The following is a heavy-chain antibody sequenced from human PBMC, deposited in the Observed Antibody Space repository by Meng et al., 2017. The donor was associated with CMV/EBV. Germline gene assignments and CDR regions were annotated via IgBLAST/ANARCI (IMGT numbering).Heavy chain of an antibody. V-gene: IGHV1-46*01. CDR1: GYSFTTYY. CDR3: GRGGSGRSLGGWFDH. CDR2: INVSGGST. J-gene: IGHJ5*02. Sequence: ASVKVFCKASGYSFTTYYMHWVRQAPGQGFEWMGIINVSGGSTIYAQKFQGRVTMTRDTSTSKVDMELRSLRSEDTAVYYCGRGGSGRSLGGWFDHWGQGTPVTVSS. D-gene: IGHD1-26*01.